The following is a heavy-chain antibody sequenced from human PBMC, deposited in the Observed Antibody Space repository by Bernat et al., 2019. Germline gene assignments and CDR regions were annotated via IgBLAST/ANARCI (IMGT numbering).Heavy chain of an antibody. CDR2: IRSKSDGGTT. V-gene: IGHV3-15*07. CDR1: GFILSDAW. CDR3: TTGRD. Sequence: EVQLVESGGGLVKPGGSLRLSCAAFGFILSDAWMSWVRQAPGKGLEWVGRIRSKSDGGTTDYAAFVKGGFTISRDDSKNTLYLQMNSLKTEDTAVYYCTTGRDWGQGTLVIVSS. J-gene: IGHJ4*02.